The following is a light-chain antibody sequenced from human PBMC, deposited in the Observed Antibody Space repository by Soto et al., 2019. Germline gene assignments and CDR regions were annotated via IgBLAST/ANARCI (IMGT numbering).Light chain of an antibody. CDR1: QSVSSY. CDR2: DAS. J-gene: IGKJ1*01. V-gene: IGKV3-11*01. Sequence: EIVLTQSPATLSLSPGERATLSCRASQSVSSYLAWYQHKPGQAPRLLIYDASNRATGIPARFSGSGSGKDFTLTISSLKPEDFAVYYCQQRSNWPWTFGQGTKVEIK. CDR3: QQRSNWPWT.